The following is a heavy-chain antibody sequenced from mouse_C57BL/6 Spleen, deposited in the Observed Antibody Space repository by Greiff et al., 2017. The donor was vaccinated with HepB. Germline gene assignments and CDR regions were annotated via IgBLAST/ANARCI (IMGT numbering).Heavy chain of an antibody. J-gene: IGHJ3*01. D-gene: IGHD6-2*01. CDR3: ARGGTAASGAWFAY. CDR1: GYTFTSYW. CDR2: IDPSDSYT. V-gene: IGHV1-59*01. Sequence: QVQLKQPGAELVRPGTSVKLSCKASGYTFTSYWMHWVKQRPGQGLEWIGVIDPSDSYTNYNQKFKGKATLTVDTSSSTAYMQLSSLTSEDSAVYYCARGGTAASGAWFAYWGQGTLVTVSA.